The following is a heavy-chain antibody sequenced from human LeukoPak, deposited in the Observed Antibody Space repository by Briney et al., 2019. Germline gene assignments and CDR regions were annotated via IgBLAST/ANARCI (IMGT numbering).Heavy chain of an antibody. V-gene: IGHV3-30-3*01. CDR2: ISSDGSNH. Sequence: GTSLRLSCAASGFIFSDSVMHWVRQAPGKGLEWVTVISSDGSNHYYADSVKGRFTISRDNSKNTVYLQMNSLRAEDTAIYYCAKDRHYESRGGTSFFDNWGQGTLVTVSS. D-gene: IGHD3-22*01. CDR3: AKDRHYESRGGTSFFDN. J-gene: IGHJ4*01. CDR1: GFIFSDSV.